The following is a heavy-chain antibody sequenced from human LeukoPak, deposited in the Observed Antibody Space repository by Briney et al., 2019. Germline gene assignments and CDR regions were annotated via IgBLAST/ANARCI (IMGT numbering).Heavy chain of an antibody. D-gene: IGHD3-16*01. CDR2: ISGSGGST. CDR1: GFTFSNYA. V-gene: IGHV3-23*01. J-gene: IGHJ3*02. Sequence: GGSLRLSCAASGFTFSNYAMSWVRPAPGKGLEWVSAISGSGGSTYYADSVKGRLTISRDNSKNTLYLQMNSLRAEDTAVYYCAKGKINHDGAYDIWGQGTMVTVSS. CDR3: AKGKINHDGAYDI.